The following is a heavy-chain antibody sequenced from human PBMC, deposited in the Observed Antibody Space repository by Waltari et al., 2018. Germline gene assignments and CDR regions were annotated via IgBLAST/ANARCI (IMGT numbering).Heavy chain of an antibody. J-gene: IGHJ5*02. V-gene: IGHV4-34*01. CDR3: ARHARITIFGVVIPNWFDP. CDR1: GGSFSGYY. D-gene: IGHD3-3*01. Sequence: QVQLQQWGAGLLKPSETLSLTCAVYGGSFSGYYWSWIRQPPGKGLEGIGEINHSGSTNYNPSLKSRVTISVDTSKNQFSLKLSSVTAADTAVYYCARHARITIFGVVIPNWFDPWGQGTLVTVSS. CDR2: INHSGST.